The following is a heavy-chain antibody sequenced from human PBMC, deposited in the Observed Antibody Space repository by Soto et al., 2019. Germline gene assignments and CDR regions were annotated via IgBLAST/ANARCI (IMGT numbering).Heavy chain of an antibody. Sequence: SETLSLTCTVSGGSISSGNYYWSWVRQLPGKGLEWIGYISYSGNTYYSPSLRSRLTISVDTSKNQFPLNLSSVTAADTAVYYCATTSTSGWYLIDYWGQGTPVTVSS. CDR3: ATTSTSGWYLIDY. CDR1: GGSISSGNYY. D-gene: IGHD6-19*01. V-gene: IGHV4-31*03. CDR2: ISYSGNT. J-gene: IGHJ4*02.